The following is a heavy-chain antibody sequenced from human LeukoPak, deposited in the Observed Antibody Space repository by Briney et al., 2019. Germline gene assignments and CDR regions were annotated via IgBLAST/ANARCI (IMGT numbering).Heavy chain of an antibody. D-gene: IGHD3-10*01. Sequence: PSETLSLTCTVSGGSISSISYYWGWIRQPPGKGLEWIGTVYYSETYYNPSLKSRVTISADTSKNQFSLKLSSVTAADTAVYYCARGRYPFGELNKPYMDVWGKGTTVTISS. CDR2: VYYSET. V-gene: IGHV4-39*07. CDR3: ARGRYPFGELNKPYMDV. J-gene: IGHJ6*03. CDR1: GGSISSISYY.